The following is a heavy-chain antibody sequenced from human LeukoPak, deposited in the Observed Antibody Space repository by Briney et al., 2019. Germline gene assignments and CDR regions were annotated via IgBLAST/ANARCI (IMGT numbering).Heavy chain of an antibody. CDR3: ARDPPAVSTNTYG. D-gene: IGHD6-13*01. V-gene: IGHV3-66*01. CDR1: GFTFSFFS. Sequence: GGSLRLSCAASGFTFSFFSMNWVRQAPGKGLEWVSLIYSGGDTDYADSVKGRFTISRDNSKNILYLQMNSLRVDDTAVYYCARDPPAVSTNTYGWGQGTLVTVSS. J-gene: IGHJ1*01. CDR2: IYSGGDT.